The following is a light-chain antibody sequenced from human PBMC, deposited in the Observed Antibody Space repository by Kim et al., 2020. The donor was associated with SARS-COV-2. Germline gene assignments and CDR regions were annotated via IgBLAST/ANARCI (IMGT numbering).Light chain of an antibody. V-gene: IGKV3-20*01. CDR3: QQYGSSPRT. Sequence: EIVLTQSPDTLSLSPGERATLSCRASQSVSSNYLAWFQQKPGQDPRLLIYGASSRATGIPDRFSGSGSGTDFTLTISRLEPEDFAVYYCQQYGSSPRTFGQGTKLEI. CDR2: GAS. J-gene: IGKJ2*01. CDR1: QSVSSNY.